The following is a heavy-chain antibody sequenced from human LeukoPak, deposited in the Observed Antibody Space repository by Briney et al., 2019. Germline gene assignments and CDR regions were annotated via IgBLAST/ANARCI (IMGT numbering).Heavy chain of an antibody. CDR1: GFTFSSYA. V-gene: IGHV3-23*01. CDR2: ISGSGGST. J-gene: IGHJ5*02. Sequence: SGGSLRLSCAASGFTFSSYAMSWVRQAPGKGLEWVSAISGSGGSTYYADSVKGRFTISRDNSKNTLYLQMNSLRAEDTAVYYCAKDLGYRTGGVCLTAGSANWFDPWGQGTLVTVSS. D-gene: IGHD2-8*02. CDR3: AKDLGYRTGGVCLTAGSANWFDP.